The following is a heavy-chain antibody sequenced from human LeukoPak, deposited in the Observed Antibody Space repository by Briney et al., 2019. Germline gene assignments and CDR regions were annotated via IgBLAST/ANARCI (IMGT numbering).Heavy chain of an antibody. CDR1: GGSISSYY. Sequence: PSETLSLTRTVSGGSISSYYWSWIRQPPGKGLEWIGYIYYSGSTNYNPSLKSRVTISVDTSKTQFSLKLSSVTAADTAVYYCARVSWFPGSSYYYMDVWDKGTTVTVSS. CDR3: ARVSWFPGSSYYYMDV. D-gene: IGHD3-9*01. V-gene: IGHV4-59*01. CDR2: IYYSGST. J-gene: IGHJ6*03.